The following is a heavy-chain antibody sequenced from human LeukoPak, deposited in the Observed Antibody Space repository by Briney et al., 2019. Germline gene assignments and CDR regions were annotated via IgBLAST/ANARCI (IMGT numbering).Heavy chain of an antibody. CDR1: GGSISSYY. Sequence: PSETLSLTCTVPGGSISSYYWSWIRQPPGKGLEWIGYIYYSGSTNYNPSLKSRVTISVDTSKNQFSLKLSSVTAADTAVYYCARGRSWDNFDYWGQGTLVTVSS. J-gene: IGHJ4*02. V-gene: IGHV4-59*01. CDR2: IYYSGST. D-gene: IGHD6-13*01. CDR3: ARGRSWDNFDY.